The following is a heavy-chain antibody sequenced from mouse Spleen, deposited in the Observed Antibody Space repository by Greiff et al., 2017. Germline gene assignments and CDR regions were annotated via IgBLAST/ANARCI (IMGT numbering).Heavy chain of an antibody. D-gene: IGHD2-4*01. CDR3: AFYYDYDGFAY. V-gene: IGHV1-18*01. CDR2: INPNNGGT. J-gene: IGHJ3*01. CDR1: GYTFTDYN. Sequence: EVQLQQSGPELVKPGASVKIPCKASGYTFTDYNMDWVKQSHGKSLEWIGDINPNNGGTIYNQKFKGKATLTVDKSSSTAYMELRSLTSEDTAVYYCAFYYDYDGFAYWGQGTLVTVSA.